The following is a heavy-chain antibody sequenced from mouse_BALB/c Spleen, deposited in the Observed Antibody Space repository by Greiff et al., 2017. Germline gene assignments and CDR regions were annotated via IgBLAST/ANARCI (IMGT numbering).Heavy chain of an antibody. CDR3: ARGAVRRAMDY. Sequence: EVQVVESGGGLVKPGGSLKLSCAASGFTFSSYAMSWVRQTPEKRLEWVASISSGGSTYYPDSVKGRFTISRDNARNILYLQMSSLRSEDTAMYYCARGAVRRAMDYWGQGTSVTVSS. J-gene: IGHJ4*01. V-gene: IGHV5-6-5*01. CDR2: ISSGGST. CDR1: GFTFSSYA. D-gene: IGHD2-14*01.